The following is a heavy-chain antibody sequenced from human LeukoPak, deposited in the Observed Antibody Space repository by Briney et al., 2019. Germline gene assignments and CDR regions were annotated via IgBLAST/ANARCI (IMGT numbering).Heavy chain of an antibody. D-gene: IGHD3-22*01. J-gene: IGHJ4*02. Sequence: PGRSLRLSCAASGFTFSSYDMHWVRQAPGKGLEWVAVISYDGSNKYYADSVKGRFTISKDNSKNTLYLQMNSLRAEDTAVYYCAREGYDSSGYYYEYYFDYWGQGALVTVSS. CDR2: ISYDGSNK. V-gene: IGHV3-30-3*01. CDR1: GFTFSSYD. CDR3: AREGYDSSGYYYEYYFDY.